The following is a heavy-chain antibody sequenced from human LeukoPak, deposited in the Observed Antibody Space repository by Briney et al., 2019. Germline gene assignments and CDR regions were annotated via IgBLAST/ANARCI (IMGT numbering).Heavy chain of an antibody. D-gene: IGHD3-10*02. CDR1: GGSISSYY. Sequence: SETLSLTCTVSGGSISSYYWSWIRQPPGKGLEWIGYIYYSGSTNYNPSLKSRVTISVDTSKNQFSLKLNSVTAADTAVYYCARDLGSTYFDYWGQGTLVTVSS. CDR2: IYYSGST. V-gene: IGHV4-59*12. CDR3: ARDLGSTYFDY. J-gene: IGHJ4*02.